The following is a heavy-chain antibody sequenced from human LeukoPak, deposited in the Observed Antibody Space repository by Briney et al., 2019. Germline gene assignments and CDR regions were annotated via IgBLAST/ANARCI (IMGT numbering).Heavy chain of an antibody. CDR3: ARDPYSNCVGAFDI. J-gene: IGHJ3*02. D-gene: IGHD6-13*01. V-gene: IGHV3-7*04. CDR2: IKRDGSEE. CDR1: KFTSSSYC. Sequence: WGSLCFSGVASKFTSSSYCLSWVGQAPGKGLEWVANIKRDGSEEYYVDSVKGRFTISRDNAKNSLYLQMNSLSSEDTAVYYCARDPYSNCVGAFDIWGQETMVTVSS.